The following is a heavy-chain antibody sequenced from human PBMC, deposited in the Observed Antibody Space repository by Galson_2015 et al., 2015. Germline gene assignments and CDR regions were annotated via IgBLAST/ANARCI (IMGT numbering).Heavy chain of an antibody. V-gene: IGHV4-4*02. CDR1: GGSISSSNW. J-gene: IGHJ4*02. CDR3: ARFDGDGNYFDY. Sequence: ETLSLTCAVSGGSISSSNWWSWVRQPPGKGLEWIGEIYHSGSTNYNPSLKSRVTLSVDKSKNQFSLKLSSVTAADTAVYYCARFDGDGNYFDYWGQGTLVTVSS. D-gene: IGHD4-17*01. CDR2: IYHSGST.